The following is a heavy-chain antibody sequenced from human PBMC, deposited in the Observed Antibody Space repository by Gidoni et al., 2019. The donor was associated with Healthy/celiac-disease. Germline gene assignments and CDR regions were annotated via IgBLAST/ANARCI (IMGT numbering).Heavy chain of an antibody. D-gene: IGHD6-13*01. CDR1: GGSISSSSYY. CDR3: ARTLGPSAAAGTY. J-gene: IGHJ4*02. V-gene: IGHV4-39*01. CDR2: IYYSGST. Sequence: QLQLQESGPGLVKPSETLSLTCTVSGGSISSSSYYWGWIRQPPGKGLEWIGSIYYSGSTYYNPSLKSRVTISVDTSKNQFSLKLSSVTAADTAVYYCARTLGPSAAAGTYWGQGTLVTVSS.